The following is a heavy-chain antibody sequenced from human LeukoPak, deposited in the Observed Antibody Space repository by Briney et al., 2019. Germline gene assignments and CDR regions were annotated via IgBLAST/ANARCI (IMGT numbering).Heavy chain of an antibody. CDR2: INHSGST. V-gene: IGHV4-34*01. J-gene: IGHJ4*02. CDR3: ARRTYYDFWSGYYIEDYFEY. CDR1: GGSFSGYY. Sequence: SETLSLTCAVYGGSFSGYYWSWIRQPPGKGLEWIGEINHSGSTNYNPSLKSRVTISVDTSKNQFSLKLSSVTAADTAVYYCARRTYYDFWSGYYIEDYFEYWGQGTLVTVSS. D-gene: IGHD3-3*01.